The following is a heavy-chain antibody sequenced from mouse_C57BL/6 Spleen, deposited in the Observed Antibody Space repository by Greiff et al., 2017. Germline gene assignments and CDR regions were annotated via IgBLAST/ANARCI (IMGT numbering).Heavy chain of an antibody. D-gene: IGHD2-5*01. J-gene: IGHJ2*01. CDR1: GFTFSSYA. CDR2: ISDGGSYT. V-gene: IGHV5-4*03. CDR3: ARAGYSNYYFDY. Sequence: DVMLVESGGGLVKPGGSLKLSCAASGFTFSSYAMSWVRQTPEKRLEWVATISDGGSYTYYPDNVKGRFTISRDNAKNNLYLQMSHLKSEDTAMYYCARAGYSNYYFDYWGQGTTLTVSS.